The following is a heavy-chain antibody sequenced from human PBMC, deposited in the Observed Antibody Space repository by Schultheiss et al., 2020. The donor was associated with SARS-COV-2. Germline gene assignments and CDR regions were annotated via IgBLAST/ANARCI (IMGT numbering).Heavy chain of an antibody. CDR3: ARGPRFDP. J-gene: IGHJ5*02. CDR1: GYSISSGYY. V-gene: IGHV4-38-2*01. CDR2: IYHSGST. Sequence: GSLRLSCAVSGYSISSGYYWGWIRQPPGKGLEWIGSIYHSGSTYYNPSLKSRVTISVDTSKNQFSLKLSSVSAADTAVYYCARGPRFDPWGQGTLVTVSS.